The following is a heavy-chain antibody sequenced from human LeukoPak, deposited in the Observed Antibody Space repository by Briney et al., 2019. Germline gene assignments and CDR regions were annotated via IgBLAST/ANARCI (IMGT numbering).Heavy chain of an antibody. Sequence: ASVKVSCKASGYTFTGYYMHWVRQAPGQGLEWMGWINPNSGGTNYAQKFQGRVTMTRDTSISTAYMELSRLRSGDTAVYYCARGSPLGYCTNGVCQSFDYWGQGTLVTVSS. CDR1: GYTFTGYY. D-gene: IGHD2-8*01. CDR2: INPNSGGT. CDR3: ARGSPLGYCTNGVCQSFDY. V-gene: IGHV1-2*02. J-gene: IGHJ4*02.